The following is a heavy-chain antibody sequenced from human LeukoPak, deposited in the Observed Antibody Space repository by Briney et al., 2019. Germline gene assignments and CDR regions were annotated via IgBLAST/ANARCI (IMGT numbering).Heavy chain of an antibody. Sequence: GGSLRLSCAASGFTFSSYGMNWVRQAPGKGLEWVSSISSSSSYIYYADSVKGRFTISRDNAKNSLYLQMNSLRAEDTAVYYCAIWDYDFWSGYSSYYYGMDVWGQGTTVTVSS. V-gene: IGHV3-21*01. CDR2: ISSSSSYI. CDR1: GFTFSSYG. J-gene: IGHJ6*02. CDR3: AIWDYDFWSGYSSYYYGMDV. D-gene: IGHD3-3*01.